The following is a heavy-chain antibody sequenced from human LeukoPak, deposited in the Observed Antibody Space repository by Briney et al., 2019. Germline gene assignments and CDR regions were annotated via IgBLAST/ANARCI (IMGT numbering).Heavy chain of an antibody. CDR3: ARRRPQSRYFDY. J-gene: IGHJ4*02. Sequence: PSETLSLTCAVYGGSSSGYYWSWIRQPPGKGLEWIGEINHSGSTNYNPSLKSRVTISVDTSKNQFSLKLSSVTAADTAVYYCARRRPQSRYFDYWGQGTLVTVSS. D-gene: IGHD6-13*01. CDR1: GGSSSGYY. CDR2: INHSGST. V-gene: IGHV4-34*01.